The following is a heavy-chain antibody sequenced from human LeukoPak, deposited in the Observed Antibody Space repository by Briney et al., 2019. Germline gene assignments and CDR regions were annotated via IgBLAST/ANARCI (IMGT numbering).Heavy chain of an antibody. Sequence: GESLRLSCAASGFTFGSYGMHWVRQAPGKGLEWVAVIWYDGSNKYYADSVKGRFTISRDNSKKTLYLQMNNLRAEDTAVYYCARKKRVDTDSIMVYYYYAMDVWGQGTTVTVSS. J-gene: IGHJ6*02. CDR1: GFTFGSYG. CDR3: ARKKRVDTDSIMVYYYYAMDV. CDR2: IWYDGSNK. V-gene: IGHV3-33*01. D-gene: IGHD5-18*01.